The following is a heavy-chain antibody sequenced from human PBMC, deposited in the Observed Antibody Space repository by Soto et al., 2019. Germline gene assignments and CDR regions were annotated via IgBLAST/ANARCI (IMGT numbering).Heavy chain of an antibody. CDR2: ISPGSRYP. V-gene: IGHV3-11*06. Sequence: GGSLRLSCAGSGFTFGDSYMSWIRQAPGKGLEWLSYISPGSRYPAYADSVKGRFTISRDNAKRSLYLQMMSLTAEDTAIYYCVRGGGGGLFDPWGQGTMGTVSS. CDR3: VRGGGGGLFDP. D-gene: IGHD2-15*01. J-gene: IGHJ5*02. CDR1: GFTFGDSY.